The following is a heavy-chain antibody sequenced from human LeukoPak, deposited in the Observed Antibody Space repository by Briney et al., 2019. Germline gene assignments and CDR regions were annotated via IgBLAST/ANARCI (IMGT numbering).Heavy chain of an antibody. V-gene: IGHV3-23*01. CDR3: ISLIVGATYIY. J-gene: IGHJ4*02. CDR2: ISGSGGST. Sequence: GGSLRLSCAASGFTFSSYWMSWVRQAPGKGLEWVSAISGSGGSTYYADSVKGRFTISRDNSKNTLYLQMNSLRAEDTAVYYCISLIVGATYIYWGQGTLVTVSS. CDR1: GFTFSSYW. D-gene: IGHD1-26*01.